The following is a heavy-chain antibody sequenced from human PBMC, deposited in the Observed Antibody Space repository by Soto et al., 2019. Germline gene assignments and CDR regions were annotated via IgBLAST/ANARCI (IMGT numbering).Heavy chain of an antibody. Sequence: ASVKVSCKASGYTFTCYYMHWVRQAPGQGLEWMGWINPNSGGTNYAQKFQGWVTMTRDTSISTAYMELSRLRSDDTAVYYCARGPWTAAGPYYFDYWGQGTLVTVSS. D-gene: IGHD6-13*01. J-gene: IGHJ4*02. CDR3: ARGPWTAAGPYYFDY. CDR1: GYTFTCYY. CDR2: INPNSGGT. V-gene: IGHV1-2*04.